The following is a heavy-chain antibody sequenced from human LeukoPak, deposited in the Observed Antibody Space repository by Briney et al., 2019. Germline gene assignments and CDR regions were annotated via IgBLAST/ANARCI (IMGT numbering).Heavy chain of an antibody. CDR2: IYQSGTT. Sequence: PSETLSLTCTVSGHFISSGYFWGWIRQSPGKGLEWIGSIYQSGTTYYNPSLKSRVTISVDTSKNQFSLKLSSVTAADTAVYYCARDGPAAAWVMTPDYYYMDVWGKGTTVTVSS. CDR3: ARDGPAAAWVMTPDYYYMDV. V-gene: IGHV4-38-2*02. D-gene: IGHD6-13*01. J-gene: IGHJ6*03. CDR1: GHFISSGYF.